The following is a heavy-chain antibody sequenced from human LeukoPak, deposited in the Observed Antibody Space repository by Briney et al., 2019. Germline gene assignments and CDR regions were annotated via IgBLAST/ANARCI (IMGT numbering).Heavy chain of an antibody. V-gene: IGHV1-8*01. CDR3: ARGISGWYEIDY. D-gene: IGHD6-19*01. J-gene: IGHJ4*02. CDR1: GYTFTSYD. Sequence: ASVKVSRKASGYTFTSYDINWVRQATGQGLEWMGWMNPNSGNTGYAQKFQGRVTMTRNTSISTAYMELSSLRSEDTAVYYCARGISGWYEIDYWGQGTLVTVSS. CDR2: MNPNSGNT.